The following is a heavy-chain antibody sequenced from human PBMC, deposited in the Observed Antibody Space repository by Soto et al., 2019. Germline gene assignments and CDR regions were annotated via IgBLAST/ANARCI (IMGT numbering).Heavy chain of an antibody. CDR3: AADSGSYYQYYYGMDV. CDR1: WCTFTGYF. J-gene: IGHJ6*02. V-gene: IGHV1-58*02. Sequence: KGSWCTFTGYFMLWVGQVHEKTLEWIGWIVVGSGNTNYAQKFQERVTITRGMSTSTAYMELSSLRSEDTAVYYCAADSGSYYQYYYGMDVWGQGTTVTVSS. D-gene: IGHD1-26*01. CDR2: IVVGSGNT.